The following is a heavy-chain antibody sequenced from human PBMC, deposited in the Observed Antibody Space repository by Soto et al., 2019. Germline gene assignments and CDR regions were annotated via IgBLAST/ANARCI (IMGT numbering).Heavy chain of an antibody. CDR2: ISSNGRST. D-gene: IGHD2-8*01. J-gene: IGHJ4*02. Sequence: PGGSLRLSCATSGFTFSTYAMHWVRQAPGKGLEYVSAISSNGRSTYYANSVKGRFTISRDNSKNTLYLQMDSLRAEDMAVYYCARDRCTSGVCYAPSDYWGQGTLVTVSS. CDR3: ARDRCTSGVCYAPSDY. CDR1: GFTFSTYA. V-gene: IGHV3-64*01.